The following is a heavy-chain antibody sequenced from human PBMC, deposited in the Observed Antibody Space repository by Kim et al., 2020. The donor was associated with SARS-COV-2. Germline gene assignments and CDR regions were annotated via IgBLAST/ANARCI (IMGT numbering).Heavy chain of an antibody. CDR3: VSQFDSQFDS. D-gene: IGHD3-22*01. Sequence: SQTLSLTCAISGDSVSSNVAAWNWIRQSPSRGLEWLGRTYSRAKRNNDYAPSVKSRITINSDTSKNQFSLHLNSVTPEDTAVYYCVSQFDSQFDSWGQGT. CDR2: TYSRAKRNN. CDR1: GDSVSSNVAA. J-gene: IGHJ4*02. V-gene: IGHV6-1*01.